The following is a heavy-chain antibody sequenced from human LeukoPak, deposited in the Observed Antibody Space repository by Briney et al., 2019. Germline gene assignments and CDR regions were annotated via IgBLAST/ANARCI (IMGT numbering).Heavy chain of an antibody. CDR1: GGSITIGTYY. D-gene: IGHD6-13*01. Sequence: KPSETLSLSFSVSGGSITIGTYYWGWIRQPPGKGLEWVASIYYNGSTYYNPSLKSRVTISVDTSKNQFSLKLSAVTAADTAVYYCARAKPAHQLVTVGFDYWGQGTLVTVSS. CDR3: ARAKPAHQLVTVGFDY. CDR2: IYYNGST. J-gene: IGHJ4*02. V-gene: IGHV4-39*07.